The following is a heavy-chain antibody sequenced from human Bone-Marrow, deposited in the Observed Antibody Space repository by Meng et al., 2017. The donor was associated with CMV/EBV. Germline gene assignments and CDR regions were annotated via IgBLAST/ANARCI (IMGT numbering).Heavy chain of an antibody. CDR2: ISAYNGNT. CDR3: ARDRCSSTSCPHFDY. J-gene: IGHJ4*02. Sequence: ASVTVSCKASGYTFTSYGIRWVRQAPGQGLEWMGWISAYNGNTNYAQKLQGRVTMTTDTSTSTAYMELRSLGPDDTAVDYCARDRCSSTSCPHFDYWGQGTLVTVSS. V-gene: IGHV1-18*01. CDR1: GYTFTSYG. D-gene: IGHD2-2*01.